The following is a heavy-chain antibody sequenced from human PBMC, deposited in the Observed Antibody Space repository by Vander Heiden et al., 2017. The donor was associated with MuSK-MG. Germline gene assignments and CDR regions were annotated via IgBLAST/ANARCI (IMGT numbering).Heavy chain of an antibody. Sequence: QVQLEQSGAEVKKPGASVKVSCKASGYTFTSYYMHWVRQAPGQGLEWMGIINPSGGSTSYAQKFQGRVTMTRDTSTSTVYMEMSRMRSEDTAVYYCARDQVAGGNDYWGQGTLVTVSS. V-gene: IGHV1-46*03. CDR2: INPSGGST. D-gene: IGHD6-19*01. J-gene: IGHJ4*02. CDR3: ARDQVAGGNDY. CDR1: GYTFTSYY.